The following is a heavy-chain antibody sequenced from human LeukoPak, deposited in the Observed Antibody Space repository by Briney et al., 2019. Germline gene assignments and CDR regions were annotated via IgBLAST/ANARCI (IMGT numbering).Heavy chain of an antibody. CDR1: GFTFSSYS. J-gene: IGHJ4*02. CDR2: ISSSSSTI. Sequence: GGSLRLSCAASGFTFSSYSMNWVRQAPGKGLEWVSYISSSSSTIYYADPVKGRFTISRDNAKNSLYLQMNSLRAEDTAVYYCARERNYYFDYWGQGTLVTVSS. V-gene: IGHV3-48*01. CDR3: ARERNYYFDY.